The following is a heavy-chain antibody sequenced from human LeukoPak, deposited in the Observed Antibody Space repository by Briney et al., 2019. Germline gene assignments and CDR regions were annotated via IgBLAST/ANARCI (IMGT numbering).Heavy chain of an antibody. CDR2: IYSGGNT. V-gene: IGHV3-53*01. CDR3: ARRAGEYSHPYDY. Sequence: PGGSLRLSCTVSGFTVSSNSWSWVRQAPGKGLEWVSFIYSGGNTHYSDSVTGRFTISRDSSKNTLYLQMNSLRAEDTAIYYCARRAGEYSHPYDYWGQGTLVTVSS. CDR1: GFTVSSNS. D-gene: IGHD2-15*01. J-gene: IGHJ4*02.